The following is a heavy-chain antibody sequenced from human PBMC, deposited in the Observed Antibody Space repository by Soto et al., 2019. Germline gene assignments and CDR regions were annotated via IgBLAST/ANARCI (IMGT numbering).Heavy chain of an antibody. V-gene: IGHV1-3*01. CDR3: ARAHYYYDSSGYYYPFDY. CDR2: INAGNGNK. J-gene: IGHJ4*02. Sequence: EASVKVSCKASGYTFTSYAMHWVRQAPGQRLEWMGWINAGNGNKKYSQKFQGRVTITRDTSASTAYMELSSLRSEDTAVYYCARAHYYYDSSGYYYPFDYCGQGTLVTVSS. CDR1: GYTFTSYA. D-gene: IGHD3-22*01.